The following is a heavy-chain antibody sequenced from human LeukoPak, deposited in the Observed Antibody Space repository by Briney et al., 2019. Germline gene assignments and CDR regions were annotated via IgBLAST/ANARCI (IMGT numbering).Heavy chain of an antibody. CDR3: ARGAKYYGILTGYRGNLALDY. D-gene: IGHD3-9*01. Sequence: ASVKVSCKASGYTFTSYGISWVRQAPGQGLEWMGWISAYNGNTNYAQKLQGRVTMTTDTSTSTAYMELRSLRSDDTAVYYCARGAKYYGILTGYRGNLALDYWGQGTLVTVSS. V-gene: IGHV1-18*04. J-gene: IGHJ4*02. CDR2: ISAYNGNT. CDR1: GYTFTSYG.